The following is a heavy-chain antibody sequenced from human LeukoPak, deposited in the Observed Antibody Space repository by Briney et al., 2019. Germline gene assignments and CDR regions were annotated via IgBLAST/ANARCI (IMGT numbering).Heavy chain of an antibody. CDR2: IRSKAYGGTT. CDR1: GFTFGDYA. J-gene: IGHJ4*02. Sequence: GGSLRLSCIASGFTFGDYAMSWVRQAPGKGLEWLGFIRSKAYGGTTEYAASVKGRFTISRDDSKSIAYPQMNSLKTEDTAVYYCTRVYGSGTYLCDYWGQGTLVTVSS. D-gene: IGHD3-10*01. V-gene: IGHV3-49*04. CDR3: TRVYGSGTYLCDY.